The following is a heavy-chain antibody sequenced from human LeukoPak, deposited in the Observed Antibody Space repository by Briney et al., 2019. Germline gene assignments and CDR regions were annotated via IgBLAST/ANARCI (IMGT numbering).Heavy chain of an antibody. CDR2: INPSGGST. CDR1: GYTFISSY. CDR3: ARGPGPDDDGGGYCLDY. V-gene: IGHV1-46*01. J-gene: IGHJ4*02. D-gene: IGHD3-22*01. Sequence: ASVKVSCKASGYTFISSYLYWVRQAPGHGLEWMGVINPSGGSTTSAQKFQGRVTMTRDTSTSTVYMELRSLRSEDTAVYYCARGPGPDDDGGGYCLDYWGQGTLVTVSS.